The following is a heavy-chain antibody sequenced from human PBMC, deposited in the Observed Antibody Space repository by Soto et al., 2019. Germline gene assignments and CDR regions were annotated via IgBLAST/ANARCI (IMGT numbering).Heavy chain of an antibody. D-gene: IGHD2-2*01. CDR2: IYYSGST. CDR3: ARGISTSWTPFDY. J-gene: IGHJ4*02. CDR1: GGSISSGDYY. V-gene: IGHV4-30-4*01. Sequence: QVQLQESGPGLVKPSQTLSLTCTVSGGSISSGDYYWSWIRQPPGKGLEWIGYIYYSGSTYYNPSLKSRVTISVDTSKNQFSLKLSSVTAADTVVYYCARGISTSWTPFDYWGQGTLVTVSS.